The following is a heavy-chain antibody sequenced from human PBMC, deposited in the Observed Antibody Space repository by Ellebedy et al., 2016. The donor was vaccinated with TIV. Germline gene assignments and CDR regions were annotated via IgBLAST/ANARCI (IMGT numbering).Heavy chain of an antibody. D-gene: IGHD6-19*01. J-gene: IGHJ4*01. Sequence: SETLSLTCAVYSGSFSGYYWSWVRQPPGKGLEWIGEINPSGSTNYNPSLMGRVTISADMSRNQFSLRLTSVTAADTAVYYCAEGRSGWYYFDYWGHGTLVTVSS. V-gene: IGHV4-34*01. CDR2: INPSGST. CDR3: AEGRSGWYYFDY. CDR1: SGSFSGYY.